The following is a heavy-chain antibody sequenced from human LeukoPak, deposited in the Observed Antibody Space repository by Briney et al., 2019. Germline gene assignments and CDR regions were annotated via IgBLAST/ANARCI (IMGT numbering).Heavy chain of an antibody. Sequence: GGSLRLSCAASGFTFITYPMSWVRQAPGKGLEWVSSISSSSSYIYYTDSVRGRFTISRDNARNSLYLQMNSLRAEDTAVYYCARDQGGMTLVGNAFDIWGQGTMVTVSS. CDR1: GFTFITYP. CDR3: ARDQGGMTLVGNAFDI. V-gene: IGHV3-21*01. D-gene: IGHD3-16*01. J-gene: IGHJ3*02. CDR2: ISSSSSYI.